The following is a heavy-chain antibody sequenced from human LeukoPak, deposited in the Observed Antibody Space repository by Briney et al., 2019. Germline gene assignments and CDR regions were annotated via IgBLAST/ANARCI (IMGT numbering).Heavy chain of an antibody. V-gene: IGHV3-23*01. CDR1: GFTFSNYA. Sequence: PGGSLRLSCAASGFTFSNYAMTWVRQAPGKWLQWVSSISDSGTSTDYADSVKGRFTIARDNSKNTVYLQMNSLRAGDTAVYYCAKGPRYCSSTSCYRGDYWGQGTLVTVSS. D-gene: IGHD2-2*01. J-gene: IGHJ4*02. CDR3: AKGPRYCSSTSCYRGDY. CDR2: ISDSGTST.